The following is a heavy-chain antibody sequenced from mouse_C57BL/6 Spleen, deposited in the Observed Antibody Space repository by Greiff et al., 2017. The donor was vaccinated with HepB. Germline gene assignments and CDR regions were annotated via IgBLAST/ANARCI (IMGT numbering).Heavy chain of an antibody. D-gene: IGHD2-12*01. CDR1: GYTFTSYW. CDR3: AREGYSNDHVFYFDY. CDR2: IYPGSGST. V-gene: IGHV1-55*01. J-gene: IGHJ2*01. Sequence: QVHVKQSGAELVKPGASVKMSCKASGYTFTSYWITWVKQRPGQGLEWIGDIYPGSGSTNYNEKFKSKATLTVDTSSSTAYMQLSSLTSEDSAVYYCAREGYSNDHVFYFDYWGQGTTLTVSS.